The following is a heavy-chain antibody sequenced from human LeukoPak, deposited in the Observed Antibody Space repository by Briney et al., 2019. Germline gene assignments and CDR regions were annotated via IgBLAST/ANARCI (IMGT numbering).Heavy chain of an antibody. D-gene: IGHD4-17*01. V-gene: IGHV3-23*01. CDR1: GFTGRSYA. Sequence: GALRLSCAASGFTGRSYAMTWVRPAPGKGLEWVSAIGYSAGDTYYADSVKGRFTISRDNSMNTLYLQMSSLRADGTALYYCAKDDDGVHHGVDHWGQGTLVTVSS. CDR3: AKDDDGVHHGVDH. J-gene: IGHJ4*02. CDR2: IGYSAGDT.